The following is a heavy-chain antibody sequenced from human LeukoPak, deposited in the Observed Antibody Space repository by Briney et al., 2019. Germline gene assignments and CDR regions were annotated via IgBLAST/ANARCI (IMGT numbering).Heavy chain of an antibody. CDR2: ISYDGSNK. CDR1: GFTFSSYA. CDR3: ARGICFLEWLPDGDAFGI. Sequence: HPGGSLRLSCAASGFTFSSYAMHWVRQAPGKGLEWVAVISYDGSNKYYADSVKGRFTISRDNSKNTLYLQMNSLRAEDTAVYYCARGICFLEWLPDGDAFGIWGRGTMVTVSS. D-gene: IGHD3-3*01. V-gene: IGHV3-30-3*01. J-gene: IGHJ3*02.